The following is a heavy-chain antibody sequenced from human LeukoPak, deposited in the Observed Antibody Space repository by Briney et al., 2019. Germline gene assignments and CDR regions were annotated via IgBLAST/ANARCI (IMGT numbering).Heavy chain of an antibody. D-gene: IGHD3-10*01. J-gene: IGHJ4*02. V-gene: IGHV4-34*01. CDR2: INHSGST. CDR3: ASLDYYGSGSGQFDY. Sequence: SSETLSLTCAVYGGSFSGYYWSWIRQPPGKGLEWIGEINHSGSTNYNPSLKSRVTISVDTSKNQFSLKLSSVTAADTAVYYCASLDYYGSGSGQFDYWGQGTLVTVSS. CDR1: GGSFSGYY.